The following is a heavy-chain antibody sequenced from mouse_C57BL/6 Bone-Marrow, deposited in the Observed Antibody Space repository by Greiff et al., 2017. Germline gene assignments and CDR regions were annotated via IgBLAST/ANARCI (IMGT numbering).Heavy chain of an antibody. CDR2: ISDGGRYT. CDR3: ARAAVGPSDY. J-gene: IGHJ2*01. CDR1: GFPFSSYA. Sequence: EVMLVESGGGLVKPGGSLTLSCAASGFPFSSYAMSWVRQTPEKRLEWVATISDGGRYTYYPDNVKGRFTISRDNAKNNLYLQMSHLKSEDTAMYYCARAAVGPSDYWGQGTTLTVTA. D-gene: IGHD1-1*01. V-gene: IGHV5-4*03.